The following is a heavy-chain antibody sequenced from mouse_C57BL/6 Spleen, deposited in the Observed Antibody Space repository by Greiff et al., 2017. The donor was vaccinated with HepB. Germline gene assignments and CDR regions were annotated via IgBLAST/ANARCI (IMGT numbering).Heavy chain of an antibody. D-gene: IGHD3-1*01. Sequence: VKLMESGAELVRPGTSVKVSCKASGYAFTNYLIEWVKQRPGQGLEWIGVINPGSGGTNYNEKFKGKATLTADKSSSTAYMQLSSLTSEDSAVYFCARSGGFLYAMDYWGQGTSVTVSS. CDR1: GYAFTNYL. CDR3: ARSGGFLYAMDY. V-gene: IGHV1-54*01. J-gene: IGHJ4*01. CDR2: INPGSGGT.